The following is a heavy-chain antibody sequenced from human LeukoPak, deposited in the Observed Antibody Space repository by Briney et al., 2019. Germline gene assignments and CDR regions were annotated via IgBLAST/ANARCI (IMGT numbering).Heavy chain of an antibody. CDR3: AKERYYDSSGYPYYFDY. Sequence: GGSLRLSCAASGFTFSSYSMNWVRQAPGKGLEWVSSISSSSSYIYYADSVKGRFTISRDNAKNSLYLQMNSLRAEDTAVYYCAKERYYDSSGYPYYFDYRGQGTLVTVSS. CDR2: ISSSSSYI. D-gene: IGHD3-22*01. V-gene: IGHV3-21*04. CDR1: GFTFSSYS. J-gene: IGHJ4*02.